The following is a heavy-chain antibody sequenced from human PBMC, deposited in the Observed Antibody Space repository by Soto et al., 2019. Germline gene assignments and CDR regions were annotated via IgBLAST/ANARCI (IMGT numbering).Heavy chain of an antibody. CDR3: ARDGATMVRGVIVRIDY. CDR2: ISVSSSYI. Sequence: EVQLVESRGGLVKPGGSLRLSCAASGFTFSSYSMNWVRQAPGKGLEWVSSISVSSSYIYYADSVKGRFSISRDNARNSLYLQMNSLRAEDTAVYYCARDGATMVRGVIVRIDYWGQGTLVTVSS. D-gene: IGHD3-10*01. J-gene: IGHJ4*02. V-gene: IGHV3-21*02. CDR1: GFTFSSYS.